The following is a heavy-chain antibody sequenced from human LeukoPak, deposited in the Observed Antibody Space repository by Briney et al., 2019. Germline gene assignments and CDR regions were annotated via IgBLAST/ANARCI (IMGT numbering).Heavy chain of an antibody. CDR3: ARDRYCSSTSCHNFDY. Sequence: ASVKVSCKASGYTFTGYYMHWVRQAPGQGLEWMGWINPNSGGTNYAQKFQGRVTITRDTSISTAYMELSRLRSDDTAVYYCARDRYCSSTSCHNFDYWGQGTLVTVSS. V-gene: IGHV1-2*02. CDR1: GYTFTGYY. J-gene: IGHJ4*02. CDR2: INPNSGGT. D-gene: IGHD2-2*01.